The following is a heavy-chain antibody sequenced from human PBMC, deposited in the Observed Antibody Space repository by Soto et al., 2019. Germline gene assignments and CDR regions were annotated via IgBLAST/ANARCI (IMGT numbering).Heavy chain of an antibody. CDR2: IFLDKND. J-gene: IGHJ4*02. V-gene: IGHV2-5*02. CDR1: GFSLITGVG. CDR3: TQIYGRGSWGWYFHA. Sequence: QITLKESGPSLVRPTETLTLTCTFSGFSLITGVGVGWVRQPPGKALEWLAVIFLDKNDYYRPSLQTRVTISQDTTEAQVVLTQTNMDPEDTATYFCTQIYGRGSWGWYFHAWGQGTLVTGSS. D-gene: IGHD1-26*01.